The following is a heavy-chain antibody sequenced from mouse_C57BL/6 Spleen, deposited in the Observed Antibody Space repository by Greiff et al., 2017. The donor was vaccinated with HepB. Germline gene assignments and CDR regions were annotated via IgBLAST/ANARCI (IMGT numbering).Heavy chain of an antibody. Sequence: QVQLKQSGPGLVQPSQSLSITCTVSGFSLTCYGVHWVRQSPGKGLEWLGVIWSGGSTDYNAAFISRLSISKDNSKSQVFFKMNSLQADDTAIYYCARNEGANWAWFAYWGQGTLVTVSA. V-gene: IGHV2-2*01. D-gene: IGHD4-1*01. CDR2: IWSGGST. CDR1: GFSLTCYG. J-gene: IGHJ3*01. CDR3: ARNEGANWAWFAY.